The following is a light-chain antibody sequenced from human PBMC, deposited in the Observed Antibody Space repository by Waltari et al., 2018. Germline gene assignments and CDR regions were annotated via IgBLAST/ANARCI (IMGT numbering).Light chain of an antibody. J-gene: IGKJ1*01. CDR1: QYISRS. CDR2: CSS. Sequence: IVLTQSPGTLSLSPGERATLSCRASQYISRSLAWYPQKPGQAPKLLIYCSSTRATGIPDRFTGSGSGTDFSLTISSLEPEDFAIYFCQHYVRLPATFGQGTKVEIK. CDR3: QHYVRLPAT. V-gene: IGKV3-20*01.